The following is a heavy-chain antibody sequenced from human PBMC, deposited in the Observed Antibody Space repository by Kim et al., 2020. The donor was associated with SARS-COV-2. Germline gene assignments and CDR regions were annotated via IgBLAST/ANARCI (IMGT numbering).Heavy chain of an antibody. D-gene: IGHD2-2*01. V-gene: IGHV3-23*01. Sequence: GGSLRLSCAASGFTFSSYAMSWDRQAPGKGLEWVSAIRGSGGSPYYADSVKGRFTLSRDNSKNPLYLQMNRLGAEETSVYYCAKCDCSSTSCYVKMDYWGQGTLVTVSS. J-gene: IGHJ4*02. CDR3: AKCDCSSTSCYVKMDY. CDR1: GFTFSSYA. CDR2: IRGSGGSP.